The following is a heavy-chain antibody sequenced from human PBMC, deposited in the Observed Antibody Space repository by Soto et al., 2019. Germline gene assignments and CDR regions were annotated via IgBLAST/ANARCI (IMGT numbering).Heavy chain of an antibody. CDR1: GYTFTSYY. J-gene: IGHJ3*02. CDR2: INPSGGST. Sequence: ASVKVSCKASGYTFTSYYMHWVRQAPGQGLEWMGIINPSGGSTSYAQKFQGRVTMTRDTSTSTVYMELSSLRSEDTAVYYCARAYDIVVVPAAMDDAFDIWGQGTMVTVSS. D-gene: IGHD2-2*01. CDR3: ARAYDIVVVPAAMDDAFDI. V-gene: IGHV1-46*03.